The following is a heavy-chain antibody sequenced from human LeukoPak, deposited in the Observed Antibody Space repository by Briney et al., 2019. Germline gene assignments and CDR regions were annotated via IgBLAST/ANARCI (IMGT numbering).Heavy chain of an antibody. Sequence: SETLSLTCTVSGGSISSYYWSWIRQPPGKGLGWIGYIYYSGGTNYNPSLKSRVTISVDTSKNQFSLKLSSVTAADTAVYYCARDFLRYYYDSSGYYSNYYYYGMDVWGQGTTVTVSS. V-gene: IGHV4-59*01. J-gene: IGHJ6*02. CDR1: GGSISSYY. D-gene: IGHD3-22*01. CDR3: ARDFLRYYYDSSGYYSNYYYYGMDV. CDR2: IYYSGGT.